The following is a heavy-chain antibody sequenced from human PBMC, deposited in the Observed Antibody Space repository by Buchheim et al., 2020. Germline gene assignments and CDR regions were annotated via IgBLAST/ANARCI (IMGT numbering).Heavy chain of an antibody. CDR3: AKDRDSSGWRGRGYFDY. CDR2: ISYDGSNK. D-gene: IGHD6-19*01. J-gene: IGHJ4*02. Sequence: QMQLVESGGGVVQPGRSLRLSCAASGFTFSSYGMHWVRQAPGKGLEWVAVISYDGSNKYYADSVKGRFTISRDNSKNTLYLQMNSPRAEDTAVYYCAKDRDSSGWRGRGYFDYWGQGTL. V-gene: IGHV3-30*18. CDR1: GFTFSSYG.